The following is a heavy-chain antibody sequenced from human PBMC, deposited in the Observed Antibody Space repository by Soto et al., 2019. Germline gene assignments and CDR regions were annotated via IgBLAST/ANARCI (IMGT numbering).Heavy chain of an antibody. CDR3: TRPGTIFGAIDY. Sequence: ASVKVSCKTSGYPFTSYYMHWVRQAPGQGLEWMGKINPTGDSTTYTQKFEGRVTMTRDTSTSTVYMELSSLRSEDTAVYYCTRPGTIFGAIDYWGQGTQVTVS. CDR1: GYPFTSYY. CDR2: INPTGDST. J-gene: IGHJ4*02. V-gene: IGHV1-46*03. D-gene: IGHD3-3*01.